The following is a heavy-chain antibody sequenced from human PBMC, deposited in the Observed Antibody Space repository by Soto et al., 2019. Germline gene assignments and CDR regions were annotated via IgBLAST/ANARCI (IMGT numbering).Heavy chain of an antibody. V-gene: IGHV1-46*01. CDR1: GYTFTHYY. CDR2: INPASGST. D-gene: IGHD6-13*01. Sequence: QVQLVQSGAEVKKPGASVKVSCRTSGYTFTHYYIHWVRQAPGQGLEWLGIINPASGSTNYAQDFQGRVTLTMDTSTTSVYMELSGLRAEDTAICYCERDLAAGDHWGQGTLVTVSS. CDR3: ERDLAAGDH. J-gene: IGHJ4*02.